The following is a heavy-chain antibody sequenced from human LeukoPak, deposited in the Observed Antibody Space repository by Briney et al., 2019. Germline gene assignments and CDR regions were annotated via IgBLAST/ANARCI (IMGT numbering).Heavy chain of an antibody. J-gene: IGHJ4*02. CDR2: IYYSGST. D-gene: IGHD6-13*01. CDR3: GQQRGY. Sequence: PSETLSLTCTVSGDSISSSSYYWGWIRQPPGKGLEWIGSIYYSGSTYYNPSLKSRVTISVDSSKNQFSLKLSSVSAADTAVYYCGQQRGYWGQGTLVTVSS. CDR1: GDSISSSSYY. V-gene: IGHV4-39*01.